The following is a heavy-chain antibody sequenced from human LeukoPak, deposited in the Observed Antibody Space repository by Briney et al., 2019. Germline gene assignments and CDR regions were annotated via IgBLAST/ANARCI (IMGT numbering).Heavy chain of an antibody. CDR3: TAGRSVTYCSGTNCYDPWFDP. CDR1: RFAFSDYY. J-gene: IGHJ5*02. Sequence: GGSLRLSCAASRFAFSDYYMSWIRQAPGKGLEWISYISTSGSTIYYADSVKGRFTISRDNAKNSLYPQMNSLRAEDTAVYYCTAGRSVTYCSGTNCYDPWFDPWGQGTLVTVSS. D-gene: IGHD2-2*01. V-gene: IGHV3-11*01. CDR2: ISTSGSTI.